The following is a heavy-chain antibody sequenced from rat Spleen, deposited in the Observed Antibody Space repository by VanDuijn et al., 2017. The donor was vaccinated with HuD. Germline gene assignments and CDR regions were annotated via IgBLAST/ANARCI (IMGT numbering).Heavy chain of an antibody. CDR1: GFTFSAYY. J-gene: IGHJ4*01. CDR2: ISYDGTST. Sequence: EVQLVESDGGLVQPGRSLKLSCAASGFTFSAYYMAWVRQAPTKGLEWVATISYDGTSTYYRDSVKGRFTISRDNAKSTLYLQMDSLRSEDTATYYCASLMYTPDYLGVMDAWGQGASVTVSS. D-gene: IGHD1-6*01. V-gene: IGHV5-29*01. CDR3: ASLMYTPDYLGVMDA.